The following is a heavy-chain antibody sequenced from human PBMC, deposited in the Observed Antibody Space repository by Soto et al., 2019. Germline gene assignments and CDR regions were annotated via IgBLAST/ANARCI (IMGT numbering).Heavy chain of an antibody. CDR2: ISYGGSNK. D-gene: IGHD3-10*01. V-gene: IGHV3-30-3*01. J-gene: IGHJ6*02. CDR1: GFTFSSFA. Sequence: GGSLRPSGAASGFTFSSFAMHWVRQAPGKGLEWVAVISYGGSNKYYADSVKGGFTISRDNSKNTLYLQMNSLRAEDTAVYYCARDLGSGQNDYYYYGMDVWGQGTTVTVSS. CDR3: ARDLGSGQNDYYYYGMDV.